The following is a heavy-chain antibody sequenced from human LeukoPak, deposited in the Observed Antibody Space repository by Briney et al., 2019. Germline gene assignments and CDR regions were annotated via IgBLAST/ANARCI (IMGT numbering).Heavy chain of an antibody. D-gene: IGHD3-3*01. CDR1: GGSISSSSYY. J-gene: IGHJ4*02. CDR3: ARRGVRSRFDY. CDR2: IYYSGST. Sequence: SETLSLTCTVSGGSISSSSYYWGWIRQPPGKGLEWIGSIYYSGSTYYNPSLKSRVTISVDTSKNQFSLKLSSVTAADTAVYYCARRGVRSRFDYWGQGTLVTVSS. V-gene: IGHV4-39*07.